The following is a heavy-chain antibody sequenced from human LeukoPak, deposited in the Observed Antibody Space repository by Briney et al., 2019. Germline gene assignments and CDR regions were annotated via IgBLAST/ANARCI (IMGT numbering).Heavy chain of an antibody. CDR3: ARDGGYSGFDADC. CDR1: GFTFRTYS. CDR2: ISDSSAM. V-gene: IGHV3-48*01. D-gene: IGHD5-12*01. J-gene: IGHJ4*02. Sequence: GGSLRLSCAASGFTFRTYSMKWVRQAPGKGLEWVSYISDSSAMYYANSVRGRFTISRENDKNSLFLQMNSLRAEDTAVYYCARDGGYSGFDADCWGQGTLVTVSS.